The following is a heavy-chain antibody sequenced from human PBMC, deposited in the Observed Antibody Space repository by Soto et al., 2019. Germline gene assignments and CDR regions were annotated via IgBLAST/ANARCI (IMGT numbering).Heavy chain of an antibody. CDR2: IYPGDSDT. J-gene: IGHJ3*02. D-gene: IGHD3-16*02. Sequence: GESLKISCKGSGYSFTSYWIGWVRQMPGKGLEWMGIIYPGDSDTRYSPSFQGQVTISADKSISTAYLQWSSLKASDTAMYYCARQDYDYVWGSYRYNAFDIWGQGTMVTVSS. V-gene: IGHV5-51*01. CDR3: ARQDYDYVWGSYRYNAFDI. CDR1: GYSFTSYW.